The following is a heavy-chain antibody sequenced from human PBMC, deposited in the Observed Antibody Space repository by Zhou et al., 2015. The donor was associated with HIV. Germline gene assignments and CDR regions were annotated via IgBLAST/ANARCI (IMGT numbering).Heavy chain of an antibody. J-gene: IGHJ4*02. D-gene: IGHD3-10*01. V-gene: IGHV1-69*01. Sequence: QVLLVQSGAEVKKPGSSVKVSCRASGGTITNYVVSWLRQAPGQGPEWMGGILPPFGTGNYAQRFQGRLTITADEPTTTVYMELTNLRLEDTAMYYCARDRSPAEYGSGSHNTLVYWGQGTLVTVSS. CDR2: ILPPFGTG. CDR1: GGTITNYV. CDR3: ARDRSPAEYGSGSHNTLVY.